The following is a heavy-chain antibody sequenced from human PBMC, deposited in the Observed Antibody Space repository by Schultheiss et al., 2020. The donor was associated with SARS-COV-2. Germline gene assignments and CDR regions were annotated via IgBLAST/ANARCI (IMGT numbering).Heavy chain of an antibody. J-gene: IGHJ3*02. D-gene: IGHD2-15*01. CDR3: ASHSGWWTAFDI. CDR1: GFIFSNYW. Sequence: GESLKISCAASGFIFSNYWMSWVRQAPGKGLEWVSYISSSGSTIYYADSVKGRFTISRDNAKNSLYLQMNSLRAEDTAVYYCASHSGWWTAFDIWGQGTMVTVSS. CDR2: ISSSGSTI. V-gene: IGHV3-48*04.